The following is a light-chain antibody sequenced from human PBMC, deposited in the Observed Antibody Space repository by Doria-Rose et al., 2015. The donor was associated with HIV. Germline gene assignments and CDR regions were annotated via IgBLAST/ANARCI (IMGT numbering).Light chain of an antibody. CDR1: QSFSSTY. Sequence: EIVLTQSPGTLSLSPGERATLSCRASQSFSSTYLAWYQQKPGQAPSLLIYDGSTRATGIPDRFIASGSGTDFTLTINRLEPEDFALYYCQQYGTSWTFGQGTKVEI. CDR3: QQYGTSWT. J-gene: IGKJ1*01. V-gene: IGKV3-20*01. CDR2: DGS.